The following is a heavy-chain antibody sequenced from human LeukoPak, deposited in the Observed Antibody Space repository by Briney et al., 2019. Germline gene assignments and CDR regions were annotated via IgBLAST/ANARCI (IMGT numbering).Heavy chain of an antibody. V-gene: IGHV4-38-2*01. J-gene: IGHJ4*02. CDR3: ARRQDDYGQYFDY. D-gene: IGHD4-17*01. CDR1: GYSIGSAYF. CDR2: IYHTGIT. Sequence: SSETLSLTCAVSGYSIGSAYFWGWIRQPPGQGLEWIGTIYHTGITQYNPFLESRVSISLDTSKNRFSLKLSSVTAADTAVYYCARRQDDYGQYFDYWGQGTLVTVSS.